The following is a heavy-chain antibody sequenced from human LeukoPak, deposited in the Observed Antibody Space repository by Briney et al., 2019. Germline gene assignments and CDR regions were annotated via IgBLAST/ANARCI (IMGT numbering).Heavy chain of an antibody. V-gene: IGHV3-23*01. J-gene: IGHJ6*03. CDR1: GFTFSSYG. CDR2: ISGSGGST. D-gene: IGHD1-26*01. CDR3: ARDLSSSWYSGAYYYYYMDV. Sequence: TGGSLRLSCAASGFTFSSYGMSWVRQAPGKGLEWVSAISGSGGSTYYADSVKGRFTISRDNSKNTLYLQMNSLRAEDTAVYYCARDLSSSWYSGAYYYYYMDVWGKGTTVTVSS.